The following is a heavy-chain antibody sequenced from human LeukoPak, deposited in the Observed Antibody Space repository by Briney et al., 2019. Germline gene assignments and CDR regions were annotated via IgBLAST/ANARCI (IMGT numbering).Heavy chain of an antibody. J-gene: IGHJ3*02. Sequence: ASVKVSCKASGYTFTSYCISWVRQAPGQGLEWMGWISAYNGNTNYAQKLQGRVTMTTDTSTSTAYMELRSLRSDDAAVYYCAGHLTTLDSYAFDIWGQGTMVTVSS. CDR2: ISAYNGNT. D-gene: IGHD4-11*01. V-gene: IGHV1-18*01. CDR1: GYTFTSYC. CDR3: AGHLTTLDSYAFDI.